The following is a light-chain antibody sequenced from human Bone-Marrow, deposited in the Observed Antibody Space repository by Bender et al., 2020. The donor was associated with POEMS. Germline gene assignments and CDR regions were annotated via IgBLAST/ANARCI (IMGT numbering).Light chain of an antibody. Sequence: QSALTQPPSASGSPGQSVTVSCTGTSSDVGGFQSVSWYQQHPGKAPKLMIYEVTKRPSGVPERFSGSKSGNTASLTVSGLQAEDEAHYYCSSYTNSNTGVFGTGTKVTVL. CDR2: EVT. J-gene: IGLJ1*01. CDR3: SSYTNSNTGV. CDR1: SSDVGGFQS. V-gene: IGLV2-8*01.